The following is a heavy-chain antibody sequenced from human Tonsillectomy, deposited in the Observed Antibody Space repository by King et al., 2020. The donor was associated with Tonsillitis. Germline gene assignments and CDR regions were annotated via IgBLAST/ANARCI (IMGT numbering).Heavy chain of an antibody. D-gene: IGHD2-2*01. CDR2: IYYTGST. CDR3: ARGLEYQLFSYFYYYMDV. V-gene: IGHV4-59*01. CDR1: GGSISSYY. J-gene: IGHJ6*03. Sequence: VQLQESGPGLVKPSETLSLTCTVSGGSISSYYWSWIRQPPGKGLEWIGYIYYTGSTNYNPSLKSRVTISVDTSKNQFSLKLSSVTAADTAVYYCARGLEYQLFSYFYYYMDVWGKGTTVTVSS.